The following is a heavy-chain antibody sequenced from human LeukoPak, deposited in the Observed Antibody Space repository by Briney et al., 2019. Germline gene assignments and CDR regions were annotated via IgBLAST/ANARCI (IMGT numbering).Heavy chain of an antibody. CDR3: ATNRAEL. D-gene: IGHD2-2*01. Sequence: SQTLSLTCTVSGGSITSGPHYWNWIRQSAEKGLEWIGRVQTTGSLDYNPSLKSRVTISMDTSTNHFSLMMNSLTTTDTAVYYCATNRAELWGRGTLVTVSS. CDR2: VQTTGSL. J-gene: IGHJ2*01. CDR1: GGSITSGPHY. V-gene: IGHV4-61*02.